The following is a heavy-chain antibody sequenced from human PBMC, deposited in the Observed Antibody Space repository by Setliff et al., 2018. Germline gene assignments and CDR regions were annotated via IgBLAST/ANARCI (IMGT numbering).Heavy chain of an antibody. D-gene: IGHD2-15*01. CDR2: IRASSDYI. CDR1: GFIFNTYT. CDR3: ARSGGSASASWFDS. V-gene: IGHV3-21*01. Sequence: GGSLRLSCAASGFIFNTYTMNRVRQAPGQGLEWVSSIRASSDYIYYAGSVKGRFTISRDNTKNSLDLQMNSLRVDDTAVYFCARSGGSASASWFDSWGQGTLVTVSS. J-gene: IGHJ5*01.